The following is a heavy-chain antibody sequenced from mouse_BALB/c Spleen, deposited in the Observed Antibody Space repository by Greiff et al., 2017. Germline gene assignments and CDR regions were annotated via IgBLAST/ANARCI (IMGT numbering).Heavy chain of an antibody. J-gene: IGHJ3*01. CDR2: ISNGGGST. Sequence: VKLMESGGGLVQPGGSLKLSCAASGFTFSSYTMSWVRQTPETRLEWVAYISNGGGSTYYPDTVKGRFTISRDNAKNTLYLQMSSLKSEDTAMYYCARQLGDGYPFAYWGQGTLVTVSA. CDR1: GFTFSSYT. V-gene: IGHV5-12-2*01. D-gene: IGHD2-3*01. CDR3: ARQLGDGYPFAY.